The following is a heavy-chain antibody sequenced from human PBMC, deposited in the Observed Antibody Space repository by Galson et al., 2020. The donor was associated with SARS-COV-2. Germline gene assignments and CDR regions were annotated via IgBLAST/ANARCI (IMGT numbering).Heavy chain of an antibody. CDR1: GYTFTGYY. CDR3: ARDQLRYFDWLLTYYYYGMDV. Sequence: ASVKASCKASGYTFTGYYMHWVRQAPGQGLEWMGWINPNSGGTNYAQKFQGRVTMTRDTSISTAYMELSRLRSDDTAVYYCARDQLRYFDWLLTYYYYGMDVWGQGTTVTVSS. J-gene: IGHJ6*02. D-gene: IGHD3-9*01. V-gene: IGHV1-2*02. CDR2: INPNSGGT.